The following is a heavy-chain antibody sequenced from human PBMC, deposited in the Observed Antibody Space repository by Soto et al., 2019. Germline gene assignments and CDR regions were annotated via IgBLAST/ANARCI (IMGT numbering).Heavy chain of an antibody. CDR1: GGSISSYY. CDR2: IYYSGST. V-gene: IGHV4-59*01. Sequence: SETLSLTCTVSGGSISSYYWSWIRQPPGKGLEWIVYIYYSGSTNYNPSLKSRVTISVDTSKNQFSLKLSSVTAADTAVYYCARSPTGGWFDPWGQGTLVTVSS. D-gene: IGHD4-17*01. J-gene: IGHJ5*02. CDR3: ARSPTGGWFDP.